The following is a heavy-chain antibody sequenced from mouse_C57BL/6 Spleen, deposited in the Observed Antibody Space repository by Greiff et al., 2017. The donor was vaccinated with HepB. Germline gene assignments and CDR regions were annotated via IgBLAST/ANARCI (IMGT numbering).Heavy chain of an antibody. Sequence: VKLMESGPGLVQPSQSLSITCTVSGFSLTSYGVHWVRQPPGKGLEWLGVIWSGGSTDYNAAFISRLSISKDNSKSQVFFKMNSLQADDTAIYYCAKTIIITTVVATNYYAMDYWGQGTSVTVSS. J-gene: IGHJ4*01. CDR2: IWSGGST. CDR3: AKTIIITTVVATNYYAMDY. CDR1: GFSLTSYG. D-gene: IGHD1-1*01. V-gene: IGHV2-4*01.